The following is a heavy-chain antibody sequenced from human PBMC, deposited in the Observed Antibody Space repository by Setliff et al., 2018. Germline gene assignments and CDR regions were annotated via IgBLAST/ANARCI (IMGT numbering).Heavy chain of an antibody. CDR2: SNHGGST. V-gene: IGHV4-34*01. J-gene: IGHJ4*02. CDR1: GESFSNNY. Sequence: SETLSLTCSVSGESFSNNYWSWIRQTPGKGLEWIGESNHGGSTTYHPSLKSRLTMSVDTSKNQFSLRLTSVTAADTASYFCARQGGRLFDNWGQGTLVTVS. CDR3: ARQGGRLFDN.